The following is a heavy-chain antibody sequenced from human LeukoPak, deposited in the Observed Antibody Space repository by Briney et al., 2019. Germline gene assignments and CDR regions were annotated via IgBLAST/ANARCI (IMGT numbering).Heavy chain of an antibody. CDR2: ISGSGGST. CDR3: AKDYSSGWYYFQH. V-gene: IGHV3-23*01. Sequence: GGSLRLSCAASGFTFSSYAMTWVRQAPGKGLEWVSAISGSGGSTYYADSVKGRFTISRDNSKNTLYLQMNSLRAEDTAVYYCAKDYSSGWYYFQHWGQGTLVTVSS. D-gene: IGHD6-19*01. J-gene: IGHJ1*01. CDR1: GFTFSSYA.